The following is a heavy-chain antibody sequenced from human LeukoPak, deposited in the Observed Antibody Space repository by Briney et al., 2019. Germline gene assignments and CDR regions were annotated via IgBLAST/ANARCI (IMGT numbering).Heavy chain of an antibody. CDR2: INTDGTVT. V-gene: IGHV3-74*01. D-gene: IGHD6-19*01. J-gene: IGHJ4*02. CDR1: GFTFSKYW. Sequence: GGSLRLSCAASGFTFSKYWMLWVRQAPGRGLESASRINTDGTVTTYADSVKGRFTVSRDNADNTMFLQMNSVRDGDTAVYYCATKQWLAPPPDSWGQGTPVTVSS. CDR3: ATKQWLAPPPDS.